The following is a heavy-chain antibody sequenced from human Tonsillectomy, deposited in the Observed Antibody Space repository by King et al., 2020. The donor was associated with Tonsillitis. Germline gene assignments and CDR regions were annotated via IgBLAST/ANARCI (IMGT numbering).Heavy chain of an antibody. CDR3: ARREYCGDAFDI. Sequence: QLQESGPGLVKPSETLSLTCTVSDYSISSDHYWGWIRQPPGKGLEWNGNNYHSGSTYSNPSLKSRVTISVDTSKNQFSLKLSSVTAADTAVYYCARREYCGDAFDIWGPGTMVTVSS. J-gene: IGHJ3*02. CDR1: DYSISSDHY. V-gene: IGHV4-38-2*02. D-gene: IGHD2-21*01. CDR2: NYHSGST.